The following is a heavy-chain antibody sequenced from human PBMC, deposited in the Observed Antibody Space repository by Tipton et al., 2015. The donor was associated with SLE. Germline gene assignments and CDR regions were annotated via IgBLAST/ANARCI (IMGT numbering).Heavy chain of an antibody. CDR3: ASWLYGGNPGYFQH. V-gene: IGHV4-38-2*01. J-gene: IGHJ1*01. Sequence: TLSLTCAVSGYSISSGYYWGWIRQPPGKGLEWIGSIYHSGSTYYNPSLKSRVTISVDTSKNQFSLKLSSVTAADTAVYYCASWLYGGNPGYFQHWGQGTLATVSS. CDR1: GYSISSGYY. D-gene: IGHD4-23*01. CDR2: IYHSGST.